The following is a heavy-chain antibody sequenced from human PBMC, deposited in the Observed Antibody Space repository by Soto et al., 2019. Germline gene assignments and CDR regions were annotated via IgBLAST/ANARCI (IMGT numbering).Heavy chain of an antibody. J-gene: IGHJ6*01. CDR3: AIRTPPIVLVTAATRTVNYYGMDV. Sequence: WGSLRLSCPASGFTFSSYTMNWVRQAPGKGLEWVSSISSSSSYIYYADSVKGRFTISRDNAKDALYREMTSLRAEETAVYYCAIRTPPIVLVTAATRTVNYYGMDVWGQGTTVTVS. V-gene: IGHV3-21*04. CDR1: GFTFSSYT. CDR2: ISSSSSYI. D-gene: IGHD2-2*01.